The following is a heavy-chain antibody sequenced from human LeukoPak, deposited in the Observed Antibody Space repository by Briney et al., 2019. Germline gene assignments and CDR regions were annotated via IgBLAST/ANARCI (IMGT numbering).Heavy chain of an antibody. CDR3: ARVRWGGLYYFDY. CDR2: ISSSGGST. CDR1: GFIFSSYA. D-gene: IGHD3-16*01. J-gene: IGHJ4*02. Sequence: GGSLRLSCAASGFIFSSYAMSWVRQAPGKGLEWVSVISSSGGSTYYADSVKGRFTISRDNSKNTLYLQMNSLRAEDTAVYYCARVRWGGLYYFDYWGQGTLVTVSS. V-gene: IGHV3-23*01.